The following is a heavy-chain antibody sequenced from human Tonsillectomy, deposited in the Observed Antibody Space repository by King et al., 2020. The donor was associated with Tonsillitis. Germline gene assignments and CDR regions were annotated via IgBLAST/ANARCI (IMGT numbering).Heavy chain of an antibody. CDR3: ARTRRQWLVRGDAFDI. CDR2: ISYDGSNK. V-gene: IGHV3-30*04. D-gene: IGHD6-19*01. J-gene: IGHJ3*02. Sequence: VQLVESGGGVVQPGRSLRLSCAASGFTFSSYAMHWVRQAPGKGLEWVAVISYDGSNKYYADSVKGRFTTSRDNSKNTLYLQMNSLRAEDTAVYYCARTRRQWLVRGDAFDIWGQGTMVTVSS. CDR1: GFTFSSYA.